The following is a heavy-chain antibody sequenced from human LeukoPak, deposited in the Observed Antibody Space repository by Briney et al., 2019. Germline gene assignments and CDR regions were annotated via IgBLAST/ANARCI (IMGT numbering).Heavy chain of an antibody. CDR3: ARSSIAAPLDY. V-gene: IGHV4-39*07. CDR2: IYYSGST. D-gene: IGHD6-6*01. Sequence: SETLSLTCTVSGGSISSSSYYWGWIRQPPGKGLEWIGSIYYSGSTYYNPSLKSRVTISVDTSKNQFSLKLSSVTAADTAVYYCARSSIAAPLDYWGQRTLVTVSS. J-gene: IGHJ4*02. CDR1: GGSISSSSYY.